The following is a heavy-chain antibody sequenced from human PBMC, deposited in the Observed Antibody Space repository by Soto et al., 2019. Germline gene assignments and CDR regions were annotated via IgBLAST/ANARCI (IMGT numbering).Heavy chain of an antibody. CDR2: IYHSGST. J-gene: IGHJ4*02. V-gene: IGHV4-30-2*01. Sequence: SETLSLTCAVSGGSISSGGYSWIWIRQPPGKGLEWIGYIYHSGSTYYNPSLKSRVTISVDRSKNQFSLKLSSVTAADTAVYYCARGNVVPLDYWGQGTLVTVPQ. CDR1: GGSISSGGYS. CDR3: ARGNVVPLDY. D-gene: IGHD2-21*01.